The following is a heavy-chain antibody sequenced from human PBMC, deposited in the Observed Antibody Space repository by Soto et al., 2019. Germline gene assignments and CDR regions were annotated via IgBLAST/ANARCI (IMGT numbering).Heavy chain of an antibody. D-gene: IGHD3-3*01. CDR3: ARNQLLEWLLFRRAPSWFDP. Sequence: LSLTCAVYGGSFSGYYWSWIRQPPGKGLEWIGEINHSGSTNYNPSLKSRVTISVDTSKNQFSLKLSSVTAADTAVYYCARNQLLEWLLFRRAPSWFDPWGQGTLVTVSS. CDR2: INHSGST. J-gene: IGHJ5*02. CDR1: GGSFSGYY. V-gene: IGHV4-34*01.